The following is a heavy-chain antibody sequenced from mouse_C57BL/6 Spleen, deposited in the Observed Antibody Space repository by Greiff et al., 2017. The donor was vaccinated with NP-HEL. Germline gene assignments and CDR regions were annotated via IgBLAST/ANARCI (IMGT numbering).Heavy chain of an antibody. CDR1: GFTFSDYG. V-gene: IGHV5-17*01. CDR3: ARKTLNYYDDDGFAY. Sequence: EVQLVESGGGLVKPGGSLKLSCAASGFTFSDYGMHWVRQAPEKGLEWVAYISSGSSTIYYADTVKGRFTISRDNAKNTLFLQMTSLRSEDTAMYYCARKTLNYYDDDGFAYWGQGTLVTVSA. D-gene: IGHD2-4*01. CDR2: ISSGSSTI. J-gene: IGHJ3*01.